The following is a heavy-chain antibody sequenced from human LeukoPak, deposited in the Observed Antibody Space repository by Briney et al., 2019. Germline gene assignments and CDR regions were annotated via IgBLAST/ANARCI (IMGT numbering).Heavy chain of an antibody. CDR3: AKDWSWQQLVDYFDY. CDR2: ISYDGSSK. V-gene: IGHV3-30*18. J-gene: IGHJ4*02. D-gene: IGHD6-13*01. Sequence: GGSLRLSCAASGFTFSSYGMHWVRQAPGKGLEWVAVISYDGSSKYYADSVKGRFTISRDNSKNTLYLQMNSLRAEDTAVYYCAKDWSWQQLVDYFDYWGQGTLVTVSS. CDR1: GFTFSSYG.